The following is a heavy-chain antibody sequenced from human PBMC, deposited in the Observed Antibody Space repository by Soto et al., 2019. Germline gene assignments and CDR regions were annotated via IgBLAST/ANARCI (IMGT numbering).Heavy chain of an antibody. Sequence: SETLSLTCAVCGYSISSGYYWGWIRQPPGKGLEWIGSIYHSVSTYYNPSLKSRVTISVDTSKNPFSLKLSSVTAAGTAVYYFSRVFSSIELEWLIPYNWFDPFGQRTLLALSS. CDR2: IYHSVST. CDR3: SRVFSSIELEWLIPYNWFDP. D-gene: IGHD3-3*01. CDR1: GYSISSGYY. J-gene: IGHJ5*02. V-gene: IGHV4-38-2*01.